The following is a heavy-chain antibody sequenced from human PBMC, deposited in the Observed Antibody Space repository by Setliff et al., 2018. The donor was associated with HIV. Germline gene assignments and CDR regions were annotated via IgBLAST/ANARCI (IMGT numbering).Heavy chain of an antibody. CDR1: GYTFTSYG. CDR3: ARGDSGSYPQQDAFDI. V-gene: IGHV1-18*01. CDR2: ISAYNGNT. D-gene: IGHD1-26*01. J-gene: IGHJ3*02. Sequence: GASVKVSCKASGYTFTSYGISWVRQAPGQGLEWMGWISAYNGNTNYAQKLQGRVTMTTDTPTSTAYMELRSLRSDDTAVYYCARGDSGSYPQQDAFDIWGQGTRVTVSS.